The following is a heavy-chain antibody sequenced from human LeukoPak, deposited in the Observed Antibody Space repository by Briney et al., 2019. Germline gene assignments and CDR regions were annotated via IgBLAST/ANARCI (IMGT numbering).Heavy chain of an antibody. Sequence: SETLSLTCAVYGGSFSGYYWTWIRQLPGRGLEWIGEINHSGSTNYNPSLKSRVTISVDTSKSQFSLKLNSVTAADTAMYYCARGRDPYWGQGTLVSLSS. D-gene: IGHD5-24*01. CDR2: INHSGST. V-gene: IGHV4-34*01. CDR1: GGSFSGYY. CDR3: ARGRDPY. J-gene: IGHJ4*02.